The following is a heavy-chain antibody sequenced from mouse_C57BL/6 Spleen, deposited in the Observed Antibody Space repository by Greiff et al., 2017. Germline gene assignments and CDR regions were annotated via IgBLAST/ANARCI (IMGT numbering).Heavy chain of an antibody. J-gene: IGHJ2*01. CDR1: GYTFTSYT. D-gene: IGHD1-1*01. CDR3: ARGDTTGDFDY. Sequence: QVQLQQSGAELARPGASVKMSCKASGYTFTSYTMHWVKQRPGPGLEWIGYINPSSGYTKYNQKFKDKATLTADKSSSTAYMQLSSLTSEDSAVYYCARGDTTGDFDYWGQGTTLTVSS. CDR2: INPSSGYT. V-gene: IGHV1-4*01.